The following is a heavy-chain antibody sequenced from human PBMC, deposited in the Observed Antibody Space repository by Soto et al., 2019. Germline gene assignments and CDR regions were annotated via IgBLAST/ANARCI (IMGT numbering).Heavy chain of an antibody. Sequence: EVQLVESGGDLVQPGGSLELSCAASGFAFSATAVHWVRQASGKGLEWVGRVRSKSDNVASVYAASVQGRFTITRDDSTKAAYLKMNGMNSGDTAVYFCAVVIPSQDVFHLWGQGTMVTVSS. CDR3: AVVIPSQDVFHL. D-gene: IGHD2-21*01. CDR1: GFAFSATA. CDR2: VRSKSDNVAS. V-gene: IGHV3-73*02. J-gene: IGHJ3*01.